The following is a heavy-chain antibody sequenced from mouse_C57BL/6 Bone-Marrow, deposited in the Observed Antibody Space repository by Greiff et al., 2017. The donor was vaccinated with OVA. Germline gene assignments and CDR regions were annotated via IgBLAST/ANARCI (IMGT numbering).Heavy chain of an antibody. CDR1: GYTFTDYY. CDR3: ARRLPWYFDV. Sequence: EVQLQQSGPELVKPGASVKISCKASGYTFTDYYMNWVKQSHGKSLEWIGDINPNNGGTSYNQKFKGKATLTVDKSSSTAYMELRSLTSEDSAVYYCARRLPWYFDVWGTGTTVTVSS. D-gene: IGHD1-2*01. J-gene: IGHJ1*03. V-gene: IGHV1-26*01. CDR2: INPNNGGT.